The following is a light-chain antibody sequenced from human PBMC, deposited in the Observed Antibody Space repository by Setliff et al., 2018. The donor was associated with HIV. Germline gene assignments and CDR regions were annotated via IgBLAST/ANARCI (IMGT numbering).Light chain of an antibody. CDR2: DNN. CDR3: GTWDTSLSAAV. CDR1: SSNIANNY. J-gene: IGLJ1*01. Sequence: QSVLTQPPSVSAAPGQRVTISCSGSSSNIANNYVSWYQQLPGTAPKLLIYDNNKRPSGIPDRFSGSQSGASATLGITGLQTGDEADYYCGTWDTSLSAAVFGTGTKATVL. V-gene: IGLV1-51*01.